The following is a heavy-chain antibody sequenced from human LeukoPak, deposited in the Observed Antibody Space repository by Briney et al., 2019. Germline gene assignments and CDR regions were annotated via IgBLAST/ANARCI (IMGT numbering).Heavy chain of an antibody. D-gene: IGHD3-10*01. J-gene: IGHJ3*02. CDR3: AREKPLPTYYYGSGDAFDI. V-gene: IGHV3-30-3*01. CDR1: GFKFSSYA. CDR2: NSYDGNSE. Sequence: GGSLRLSCAASGFKFSSYALDWVRQAPGKGLEWVAINSYDGNSEYYADSVKGRFTISRDNAKNTLYLQMNSLRAEDTAVYYCAREKPLPTYYYGSGDAFDIWGQGTMVTVSS.